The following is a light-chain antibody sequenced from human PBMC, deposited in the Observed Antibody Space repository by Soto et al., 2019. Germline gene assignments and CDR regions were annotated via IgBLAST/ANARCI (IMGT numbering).Light chain of an antibody. Sequence: EIVLTQSPGTLSLSPGERATISCRASQSVSSSYLAWYQQKPGQPPRLLIYGASIRATGIPDRFSGSGSGTDFTLTISRLEPEDFAVFYCQHYDSLPITFGQGTRLEIK. CDR3: QHYDSLPIT. V-gene: IGKV3-20*01. J-gene: IGKJ5*01. CDR1: QSVSSSY. CDR2: GAS.